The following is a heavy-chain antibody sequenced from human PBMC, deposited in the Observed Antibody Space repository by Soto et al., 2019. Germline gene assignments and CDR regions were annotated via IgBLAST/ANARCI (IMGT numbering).Heavy chain of an antibody. CDR1: VFSLRTSGVG. V-gene: IGHV2-5*02. CDR3: AHREYYFDY. Sequence: ETRPTPVNPTQSLTVTFTFSVFSLRTSGVGVVWIRQPPGKALEWLALIYWDDDKRYSPSLKSRLTITKDTSKNQVVLTMTNMDPVDTATYYCAHREYYFDYWGQGTLVTVSS. CDR2: IYWDDDK. J-gene: IGHJ4*02.